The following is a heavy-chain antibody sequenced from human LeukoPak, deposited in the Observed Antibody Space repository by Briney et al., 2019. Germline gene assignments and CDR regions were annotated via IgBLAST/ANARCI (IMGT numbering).Heavy chain of an antibody. J-gene: IGHJ6*03. D-gene: IGHD2-15*01. CDR1: GYTFTGYY. CDR2: INPNSGGT. CDR3: ARCGADIDYYYYYMDV. V-gene: IGHV1-2*02. Sequence: ASVKVSCKASGYTFTGYYMHWVRQAPGQGLEWMGWINPNSGGTNYARKFQGRVTMTRDTSISTAYMELSRLRSDDTAVYYCARCGADIDYYYYYMDVWGKGTTVTVSS.